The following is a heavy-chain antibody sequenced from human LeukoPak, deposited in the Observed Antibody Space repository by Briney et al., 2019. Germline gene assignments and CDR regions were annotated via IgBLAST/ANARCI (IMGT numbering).Heavy chain of an antibody. J-gene: IGHJ5*02. V-gene: IGHV4-61*02. CDR1: GGSISSGSYY. CDR2: IYTSGST. Sequence: SGTLSLTCAVSGGSISSGSYYWSWIRQPAGKGLEWIGRIYTSGSTNYNPSLKSRVTISVDTSKNQFSLKLSSVTAADTAVYYCARGRIAAAGTNWFDPWGQGTLVTVSS. D-gene: IGHD6-13*01. CDR3: ARGRIAAAGTNWFDP.